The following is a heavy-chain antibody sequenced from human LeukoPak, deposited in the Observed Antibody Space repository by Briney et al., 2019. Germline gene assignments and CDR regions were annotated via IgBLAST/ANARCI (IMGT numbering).Heavy chain of an antibody. CDR3: TTDISSSWYYPTSFDY. V-gene: IGHV3-15*01. CDR1: GFTFSNAW. J-gene: IGHJ4*02. Sequence: KPGGSLRLSCAASGFTFSNAWMSWVRQAPGKGLGWVGRIKSKTDGGTTDYTAPVKGRFTISRDDSKNTLYLQMNSLKTEDTAVYYCTTDISSSWYYPTSFDYWGQGTLVTVSS. CDR2: IKSKTDGGTT. D-gene: IGHD6-13*01.